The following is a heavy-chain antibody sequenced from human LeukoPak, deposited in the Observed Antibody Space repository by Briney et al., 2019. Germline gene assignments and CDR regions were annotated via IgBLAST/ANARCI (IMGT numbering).Heavy chain of an antibody. CDR2: IYYSGST. V-gene: IGHV4-61*05. J-gene: IGHJ3*02. Sequence: SETLSLTCTVPGGSISSSSHYWGWIRQPPGKGLEWIGYIYYSGSTNYNPSLKSRVTISVDTSKNQFSLKLSSVTAADTAVYYCARGGGATAAFDIWGQGTMVTVSS. CDR3: ARGGGATAAFDI. CDR1: GGSISSSSHY. D-gene: IGHD1-26*01.